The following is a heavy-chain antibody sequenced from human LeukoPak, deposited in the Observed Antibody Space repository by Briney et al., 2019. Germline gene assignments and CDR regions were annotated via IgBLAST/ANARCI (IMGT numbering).Heavy chain of an antibody. CDR1: GGSISSYY. V-gene: IGHV4-59*08. Sequence: SETLSLTCTVSGGSISSYYWSWIRQPPGKGLEWIGYIYYSGTTNYNPSLKSRVTISVDTSKNQFSLKLSSVTAADTAVYYCARGFTGTTGNWFDPWGQGTLVTVSS. J-gene: IGHJ5*02. D-gene: IGHD1-7*01. CDR3: ARGFTGTTGNWFDP. CDR2: IYYSGTT.